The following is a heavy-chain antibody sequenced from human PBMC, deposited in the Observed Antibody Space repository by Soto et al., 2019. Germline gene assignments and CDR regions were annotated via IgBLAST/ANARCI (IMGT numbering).Heavy chain of an antibody. V-gene: IGHV3-33*08. J-gene: IGHJ4*02. CDR1: GFTFSYYG. Sequence: QVQLVESGGGVVQPGGSLRLSCAASGFTFSYYGFHWVRQAPGKGLEWVAVMHTGGNEKYYVDSVKGRFTVSRDDSRNMVYLEMSGLRAEDTAEYFCARDPETTGHYSHFDLWGRGALVAVS. D-gene: IGHD3-9*01. CDR3: ARDPETTGHYSHFDL. CDR2: MHTGGNEK.